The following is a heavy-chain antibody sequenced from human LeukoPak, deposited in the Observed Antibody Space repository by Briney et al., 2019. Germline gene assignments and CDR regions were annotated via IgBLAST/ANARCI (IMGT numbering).Heavy chain of an antibody. V-gene: IGHV3-23*01. CDR2: ISGSGGST. D-gene: IGHD6-19*01. CDR1: GFTFSSYG. J-gene: IGHJ4*02. Sequence: PGGSLRLSCAASGFTFSSYGMSWVRQAPGKGLEWVSAISGSGGSTYYADSVKGRFTISRDNSKNTLYLQMNSLRAEDTAVYYCAKGGSTSVAATIFYYWGQGTLVTVSS. CDR3: AKGGSTSVAATIFYY.